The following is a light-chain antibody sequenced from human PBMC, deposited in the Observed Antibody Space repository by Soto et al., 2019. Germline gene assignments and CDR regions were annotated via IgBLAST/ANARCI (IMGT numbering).Light chain of an antibody. J-gene: IGKJ1*01. CDR3: QQYGTSPRT. CDR1: QSIFSNY. V-gene: IGKV3-20*01. Sequence: EVMLTQSPGTLSLSPGERATLSCRASQSIFSNYLAWYQQTSGQAPRLLIYGASSRATGIPDRFSGSGSGTDFTLIISRLEPEDFAVYYCQQYGTSPRTFGQGTKVEFK. CDR2: GAS.